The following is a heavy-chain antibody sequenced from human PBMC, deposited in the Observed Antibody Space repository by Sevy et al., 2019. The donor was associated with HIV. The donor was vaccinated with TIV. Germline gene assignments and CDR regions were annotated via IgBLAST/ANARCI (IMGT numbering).Heavy chain of an antibody. V-gene: IGHV3-21*01. CDR2: VSSSSSYI. Sequence: GGSLRLSCAASGFTFSSYSMNWVRQAPGKGLEWVSSVSSSSSYIYYADSVKGRFTISRDNAKNSLYLQMNSLRAEDTAVYYCAREHYDSSGYSDYWGQGTLVTVSS. CDR1: GFTFSSYS. CDR3: AREHYDSSGYSDY. J-gene: IGHJ4*02. D-gene: IGHD3-22*01.